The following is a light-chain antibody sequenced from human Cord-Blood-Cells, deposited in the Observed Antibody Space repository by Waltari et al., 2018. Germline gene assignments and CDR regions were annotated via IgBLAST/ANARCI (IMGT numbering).Light chain of an antibody. J-gene: IGKJ2*01. CDR1: QSISSW. V-gene: IGKV1-5*03. CDR2: KAS. CDR3: QQYNSYPYT. Sequence: DIQMTQSPSTLSASVGDRVAITCRASQSISSWLAWYQQKPGKAPKLLIYKASSLESGVPSRFSGSGSGTEFTLTISSLQPDDFATYYCQQYNSYPYTFGQGTKLEIK.